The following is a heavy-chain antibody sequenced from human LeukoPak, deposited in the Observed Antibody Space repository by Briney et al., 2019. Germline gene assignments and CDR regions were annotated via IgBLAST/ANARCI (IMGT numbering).Heavy chain of an antibody. CDR3: TTDPHVLLWFGGSEGYYQH. Sequence: SGGSLRLSCAASGFTFSKAWMNWVRQAPGKGLEWVGRIKSKTDGGTTDYAAPVKGRFTISRDDSKNTLYLQMNSLKTEDTAVYYCTTDPHVLLWFGGSEGYYQHWGQGTLVTVSS. D-gene: IGHD3-10*01. V-gene: IGHV3-15*01. CDR2: IKSKTDGGTT. J-gene: IGHJ1*01. CDR1: GFTFSKAW.